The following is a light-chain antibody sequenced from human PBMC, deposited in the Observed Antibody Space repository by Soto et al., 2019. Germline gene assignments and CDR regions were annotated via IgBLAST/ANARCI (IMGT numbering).Light chain of an antibody. V-gene: IGLV1-40*01. CDR3: QSYDSSLSAYV. J-gene: IGLJ1*01. CDR2: ANI. CDR1: SSNIGAGYD. Sequence: QSVLTQSPSVSGAPGQRVTISCTGSSSNIGAGYDVHWYQQLPGTAPKLLIFANINLPSGVPDRFSGSKSGTSASLAITGLRAEDEADYYCQSYDSSLSAYVFGTGTKVTVL.